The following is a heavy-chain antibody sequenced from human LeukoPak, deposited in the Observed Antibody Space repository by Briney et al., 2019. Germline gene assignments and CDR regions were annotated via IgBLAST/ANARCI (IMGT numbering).Heavy chain of an antibody. J-gene: IGHJ4*02. CDR1: GFTFSSYG. Sequence: GGSLRLSCAASGFTFSSYGMHWVRQAPGKGLEWVAVISHDGSNKYYADSVKGRFTISRDNSKNTLYLQMNSLRAEDTAVYYCAKGRSGFDYWGQGTLVTVSS. V-gene: IGHV3-30*18. D-gene: IGHD1-26*01. CDR2: ISHDGSNK. CDR3: AKGRSGFDY.